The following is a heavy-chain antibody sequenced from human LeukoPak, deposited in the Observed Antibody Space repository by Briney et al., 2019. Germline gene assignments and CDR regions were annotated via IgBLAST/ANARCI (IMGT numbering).Heavy chain of an antibody. J-gene: IGHJ4*02. V-gene: IGHV3-74*01. Sequence: GGSLRLSCAASGFTFSSYWMHWVRQAPGKRLVWVSRINTDGSFTNYADSVKGRFTISRDNAKNTLYLQMNSLRAEDTAVYYCARAVNSASKSDYWGQGTLVTVSS. CDR2: INTDGSFT. D-gene: IGHD2-2*01. CDR3: ARAVNSASKSDY. CDR1: GFTFSSYW.